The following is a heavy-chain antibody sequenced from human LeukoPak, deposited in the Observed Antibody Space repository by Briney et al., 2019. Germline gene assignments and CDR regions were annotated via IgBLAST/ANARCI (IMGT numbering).Heavy chain of an antibody. V-gene: IGHV3-23*01. D-gene: IGHD2-15*01. CDR1: GFIFNSYA. J-gene: IGHJ4*02. CDR3: AKDLVVAAPYGRFDH. CDR2: ISGNGVST. Sequence: GGSLRLSCAASGFIFNSYAMSWVRQAPGKGLEWISGISGNGVSTYYADSVKGRFTISRDNSKNTLYLQMNSLRAEDTAVYYCAKDLVVAAPYGRFDHWGQGTLVTVSS.